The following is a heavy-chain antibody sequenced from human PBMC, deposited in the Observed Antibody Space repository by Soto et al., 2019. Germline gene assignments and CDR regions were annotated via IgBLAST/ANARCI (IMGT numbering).Heavy chain of an antibody. J-gene: IGHJ4*02. Sequence: QVQLVESGGGVVQPGRSLRLSCAASGFTFSSYGMHWVRQAPGKGLEWVAVIWYDGSNKYYADSVKGRFTISRDNSKNTRYLQMNSLRAEDTAVYYCAREFWSGPFDYWGQGTLVTVSS. CDR3: AREFWSGPFDY. CDR2: IWYDGSNK. D-gene: IGHD3-3*01. V-gene: IGHV3-33*01. CDR1: GFTFSSYG.